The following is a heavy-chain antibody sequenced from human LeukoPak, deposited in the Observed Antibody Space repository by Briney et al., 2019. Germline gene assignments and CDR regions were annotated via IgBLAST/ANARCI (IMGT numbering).Heavy chain of an antibody. CDR1: GGTFSSYA. J-gene: IGHJ4*02. Sequence: ASVTVSCKASGGTFSSYAISWVRQAPGQGLEWMGGIISIFGTADYAQKFQGRVTITADESTSTAYMELSSLRSEDTAVYYCARDSHGWFGEFRMDYWGQGTLVTVSS. CDR3: ARDSHGWFGEFRMDY. V-gene: IGHV1-69*01. D-gene: IGHD3-10*01. CDR2: IISIFGTA.